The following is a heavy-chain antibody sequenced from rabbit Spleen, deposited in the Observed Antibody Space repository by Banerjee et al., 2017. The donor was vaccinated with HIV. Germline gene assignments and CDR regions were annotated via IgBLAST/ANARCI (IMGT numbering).Heavy chain of an antibody. Sequence: QEQLVESGGGLVQPGGSLKLSCKASGFGFSSYYMKWVRQAPGKGLEWIGCIGCGSTGNTYYASWAKGRFTISKPSSTTVTLQMTSLTAADTATYFCARSTYCYDDYGDLYYAAMDLWGQGTLFTVS. J-gene: IGHJ3*01. CDR2: IGCGSTGNT. D-gene: IGHD2-1*01. CDR3: ARSTYCYDDYGDLYYAAMDL. V-gene: IGHV1S45*01. CDR1: GFGFSSYYM.